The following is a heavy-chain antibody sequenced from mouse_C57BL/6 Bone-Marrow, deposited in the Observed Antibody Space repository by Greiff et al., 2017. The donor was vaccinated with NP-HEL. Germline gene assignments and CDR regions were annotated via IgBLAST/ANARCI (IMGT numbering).Heavy chain of an antibody. D-gene: IGHD1-1*01. J-gene: IGHJ4*01. V-gene: IGHV10-1*01. CDR1: GFSFNTYA. CDR2: IRSKSNNYAT. CDR3: VSTNYYAMDY. Sequence: GGGLVQPKGSLKLSCAASGFSFNTYAMNWVRQAPGKGLEWVARIRSKSNNYATYYADSVKDRFTISRDDSESMLYLQMNNLKTEDTAMYYCVSTNYYAMDYWGQGTSVTVSS.